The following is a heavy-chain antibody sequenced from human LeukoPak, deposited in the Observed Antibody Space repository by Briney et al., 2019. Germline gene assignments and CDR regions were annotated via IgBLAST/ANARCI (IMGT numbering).Heavy chain of an antibody. V-gene: IGHV3-7*01. CDR2: IKQDGSQK. CDR1: GFTSGSYW. J-gene: IGHJ4*02. D-gene: IGHD2-15*01. CDR3: ARASLSSLLTFDY. Sequence: PGGSLRLSCAASGFTSGSYWMNWVRQAPGKGLEWVAIIKQDGSQKFYLDSVRGRFTIFTDTANNSLYLLMNSLRAEDTAVYYCARASLSSLLTFDYWGQGTLVTVSS.